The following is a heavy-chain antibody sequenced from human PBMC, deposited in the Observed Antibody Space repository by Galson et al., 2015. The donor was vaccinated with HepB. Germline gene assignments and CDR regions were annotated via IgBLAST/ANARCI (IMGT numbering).Heavy chain of an antibody. D-gene: IGHD1-1*01. CDR2: IDWDDRK. CDR3: ARALTTTGDWFDP. CDR1: GFSLSARGVR. Sequence: PALVKPTQTLTLTCTFSGFSLSARGVRVNWIRQPPGKAREWLGRIDWDDRKFYSTSLKTRLTISKGTSKNQVVLTMTNVDPADTATYYCARALTTTGDWFDPWGQGTLDTVSS. V-gene: IGHV2-70*04. J-gene: IGHJ5*02.